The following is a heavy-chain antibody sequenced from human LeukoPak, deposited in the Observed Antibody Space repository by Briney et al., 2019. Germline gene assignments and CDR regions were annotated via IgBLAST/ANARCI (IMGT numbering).Heavy chain of an antibody. CDR3: ASWEVPAVMPQDY. Sequence: PGGSLRLSCAASGFTFSSYWMHWVRQAPGKGLVWVSRINSGGTSTTYADSVKGRFTISRDNAKNTLHLQMNSLRAEDTAVYYCASWEVPAVMPQDYWGQGTLVTVSS. CDR2: INSGGTST. D-gene: IGHD2-2*01. V-gene: IGHV3-74*01. J-gene: IGHJ4*02. CDR1: GFTFSSYW.